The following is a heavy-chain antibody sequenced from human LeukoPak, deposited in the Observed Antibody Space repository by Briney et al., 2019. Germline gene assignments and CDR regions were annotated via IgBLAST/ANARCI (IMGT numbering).Heavy chain of an antibody. CDR3: ASPQVGATFLPDY. CDR2: INPSGGST. CDR1: GYTFTSYY. J-gene: IGHJ4*02. D-gene: IGHD1-26*01. V-gene: IGHV1-46*01. Sequence: ASVKVSCKASGYTFTSYYMHWVRQAPGQGLEWMGTINPSGGSTSYAQKFQGRVTMTRDTSISTAYMELSRLRSDDTAVYYCASPQVGATFLPDYWGQGTLVTVSS.